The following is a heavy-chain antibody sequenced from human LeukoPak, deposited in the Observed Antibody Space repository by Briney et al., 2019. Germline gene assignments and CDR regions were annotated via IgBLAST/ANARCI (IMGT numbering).Heavy chain of an antibody. CDR2: IYYSGST. CDR3: ARDYRNQLRWFDP. V-gene: IGHV4-30-4*01. CDR1: GGSISSGDYY. Sequence: SETLSLTCTVSGGSISSGDYYWSWIRQPPGKGLEWIGYIYYSGSTYYNPSLKSRVTISVDTSKNQFSLKLSSVAAADTAVYYCARDYRNQLRWFDPWGQGTLVTVSS. D-gene: IGHD2-2*01. J-gene: IGHJ5*02.